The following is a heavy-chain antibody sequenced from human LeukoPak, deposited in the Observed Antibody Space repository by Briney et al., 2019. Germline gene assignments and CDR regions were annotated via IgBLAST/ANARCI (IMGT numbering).Heavy chain of an antibody. CDR3: ARAQVGYNWFDP. Sequence: GGSLRLSCAASGFTVSNYTINWVRQPPGKGLEWVSSISRRSTYIYYADSAKGRFTISKDNAKNSLYLQMDSLIAEDTAVYYCARAQVGYNWFDPWGQGTLVTVSS. CDR2: ISRRSTYI. J-gene: IGHJ5*02. V-gene: IGHV3-21*01. CDR1: GFTVSNYT. D-gene: IGHD1-26*01.